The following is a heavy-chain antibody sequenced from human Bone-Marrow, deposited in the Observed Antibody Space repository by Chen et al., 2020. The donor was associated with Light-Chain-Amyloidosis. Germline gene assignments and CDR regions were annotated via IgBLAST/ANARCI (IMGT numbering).Heavy chain of an antibody. CDR2: IYPDDSAA. V-gene: IGHV5-51*01. CDR1: GYTFPNYW. D-gene: IGHD5-12*01. CDR3: ARRRDGYDFDY. Sequence: EVQLEQSGPEVKKPGESLKISCKGSGYTFPNYWIGWVRQMPGKGLEWMGVIYPDDSAARYSPSIGGQVTNSADKSITAAYLQWRSLKDSDTAMYYCARRRDGYDFDYWGQGTLVTVSS. J-gene: IGHJ4*02.